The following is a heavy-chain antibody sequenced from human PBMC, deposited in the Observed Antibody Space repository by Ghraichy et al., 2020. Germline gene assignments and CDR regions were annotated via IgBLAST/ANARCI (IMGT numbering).Heavy chain of an antibody. Sequence: GSLRLSCTVSGGSISSYYWSWIRQPPGKGLEWIGYIYYSGSTNYNPSLKSRVTISVDTSKNQFSLKLSSVTAADTAVYYCARGQWLPPNWFDPWGQGTLVTVSS. CDR2: IYYSGST. V-gene: IGHV4-59*01. D-gene: IGHD6-19*01. J-gene: IGHJ5*02. CDR1: GGSISSYY. CDR3: ARGQWLPPNWFDP.